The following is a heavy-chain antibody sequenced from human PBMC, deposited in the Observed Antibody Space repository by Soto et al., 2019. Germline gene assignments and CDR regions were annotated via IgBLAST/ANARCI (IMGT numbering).Heavy chain of an antibody. Sequence: EVQLVESGGGLVQPGGSLRLSCAASGFTFSSYWMSWVRQAPGKGLEWVADIKQDGSEKYYVDSVKGRFTISRDNAKNSLHLQMNSLRAEDTAVYYCARVGGSYSSSWYTRGAVAGAPGRNAFDIWGQGTMVTVSS. CDR2: IKQDGSEK. V-gene: IGHV3-7*01. D-gene: IGHD6-13*01. CDR3: ARVGGSYSSSWYTRGAVAGAPGRNAFDI. J-gene: IGHJ3*02. CDR1: GFTFSSYW.